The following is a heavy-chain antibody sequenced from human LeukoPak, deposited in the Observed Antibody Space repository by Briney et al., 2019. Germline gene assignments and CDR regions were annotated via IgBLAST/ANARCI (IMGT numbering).Heavy chain of an antibody. CDR1: GGSISSYY. Sequence: PSETLSLTCTVSGGSISSYYWSWIRQPPGKGLEWIGYIYYSGSTNYNPSLKSRVTISVDTSKNQFSLKLSSVTAADTAVYYCARDEGYRLRMANIWGQGTMVTVSS. V-gene: IGHV4-59*01. CDR2: IYYSGST. J-gene: IGHJ3*02. D-gene: IGHD5-24*01. CDR3: ARDEGYRLRMANI.